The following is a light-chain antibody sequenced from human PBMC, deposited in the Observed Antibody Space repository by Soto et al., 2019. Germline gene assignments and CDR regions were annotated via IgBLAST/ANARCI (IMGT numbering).Light chain of an antibody. CDR2: GAS. J-gene: IGKJ2*01. Sequence: EIVLTQSPGTLSLSPGERATLSCRASQSVSSNYLAWYQQKPGQAPRLLIYGASSRATGIPDGFSGSGSGTDFSLTISRLVPEDFAVYYCQQYGTSPPRHTFGQGTKLEIK. CDR1: QSVSSNY. CDR3: QQYGTSPPRHT. V-gene: IGKV3-20*01.